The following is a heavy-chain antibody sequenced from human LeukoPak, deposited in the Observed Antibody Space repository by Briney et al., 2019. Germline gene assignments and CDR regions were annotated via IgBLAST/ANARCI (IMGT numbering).Heavy chain of an antibody. V-gene: IGHV1-18*01. CDR2: ISAHDDNT. D-gene: IGHD2-2*01. CDR3: ARDQIVKYCSSTSCFKGVDY. Sequence: ASVKVSCKASGGTFSSYAISWVRQAPGQGLEWMGWISAHDDNTNYAQKVQGRVTMTTDTSTSTAYMELRSLRSDDTAIYYCARDQIVKYCSSTSCFKGVDYWGQGTLVTVSS. J-gene: IGHJ4*02. CDR1: GGTFSSYA.